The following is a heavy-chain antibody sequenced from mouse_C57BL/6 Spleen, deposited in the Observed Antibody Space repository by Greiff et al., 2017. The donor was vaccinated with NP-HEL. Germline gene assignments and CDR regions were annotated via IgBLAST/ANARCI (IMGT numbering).Heavy chain of an antibody. J-gene: IGHJ4*01. CDR2: IHPNSGST. CDR1: GYTFTSYW. Sequence: VHLVESGAELVKPGASVKLSCKASGYTFTSYWMHWVKQRPGQGLEWIGMIHPNSGSTNYNEKFKSKATLTVDKSSSTAYMQLSSLTSEDSAVYYCAKIAKMVSYAMDYWGQGTSVTVSS. V-gene: IGHV1-64*01. D-gene: IGHD2-3*01. CDR3: AKIAKMVSYAMDY.